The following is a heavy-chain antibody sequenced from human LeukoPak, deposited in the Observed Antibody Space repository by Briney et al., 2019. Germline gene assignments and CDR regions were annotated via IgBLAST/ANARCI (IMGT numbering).Heavy chain of an antibody. CDR2: IDSSGST. Sequence: KASETLSLTCTVSGGSISSGSYYWSWIRQPAGKGLEWIGRIDSSGSTNYNPSLKSRVTISVGTSKNQFSLKLSSVTAADTAVYYCARTTEGGYTYNYFYYYYMDVWGKGTTVTISS. CDR1: GGSISSGSYY. CDR3: ARTTEGGYTYNYFYYYYMDV. D-gene: IGHD5-18*01. J-gene: IGHJ6*03. V-gene: IGHV4-61*10.